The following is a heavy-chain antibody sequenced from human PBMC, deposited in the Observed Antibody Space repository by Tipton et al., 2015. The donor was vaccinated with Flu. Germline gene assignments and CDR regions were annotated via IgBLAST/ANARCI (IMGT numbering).Heavy chain of an antibody. CDR1: GYFISSGYY. V-gene: IGHV4-38-2*02. CDR2: IYHSGST. CDR3: AREVLLWFREFVP. D-gene: IGHD3-10*01. Sequence: TLSLTCTVSGYFISSGYYWGWIRQPPGKGLEWIGSIYHSGSTYYNPSLKSRVTISVDTSKNQFSLKLSSVTAADTAVYYCAREVLLWFREFVPWGQGTLVTVSS. J-gene: IGHJ5*02.